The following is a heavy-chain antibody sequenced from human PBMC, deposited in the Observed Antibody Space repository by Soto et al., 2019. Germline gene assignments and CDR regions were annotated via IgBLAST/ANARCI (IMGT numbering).Heavy chain of an antibody. V-gene: IGHV5-51*01. Sequence: PGESLKISCKGSGYSFTSYWIGWVRQMPGKGLEWMGVIYPGDSDTRYSPSFQGQVTISADKSISTAYLQWSSLKASDTAMYYCARLFDSGYDSRPQWKRQIYYMDVWGKGTTVTVSS. CDR3: ARLFDSGYDSRPQWKRQIYYMDV. CDR1: GYSFTSYW. J-gene: IGHJ6*03. D-gene: IGHD5-12*01. CDR2: IYPGDSDT.